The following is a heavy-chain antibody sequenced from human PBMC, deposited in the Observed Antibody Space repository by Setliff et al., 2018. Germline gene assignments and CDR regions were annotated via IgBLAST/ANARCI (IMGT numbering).Heavy chain of an antibody. CDR3: ARDPLTTNRRRAFDI. V-gene: IGHV4-59*01. D-gene: IGHD4-17*01. Sequence: PSETLSLTCTVSGGSISRYYWSWIRQPPGKGLEWIGYIYYSGSTNYNPSLKSRVTISVDTSKNQFSLKLSSVTAADTAVYYCARDPLTTNRRRAFDIWGQGTMVTVSS. CDR2: IYYSGST. CDR1: GGSISRYY. J-gene: IGHJ3*02.